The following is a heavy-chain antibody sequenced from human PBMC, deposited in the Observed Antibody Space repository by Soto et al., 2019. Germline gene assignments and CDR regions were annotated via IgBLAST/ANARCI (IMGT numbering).Heavy chain of an antibody. V-gene: IGHV4-59*01. CDR3: ASSPFNQEIYYFDY. J-gene: IGHJ4*02. CDR2: IYYNGST. CDR1: GGSISSYY. Sequence: SETLSLTCTVSGGSISSYYWSWIRQPPGKGLEWIGYIYYNGSTNYNPSLKSRVTISVDKSKNQFSLKLSSVTAADTAVYYCASSPFNQEIYYFDYWGQGTLVTVSS.